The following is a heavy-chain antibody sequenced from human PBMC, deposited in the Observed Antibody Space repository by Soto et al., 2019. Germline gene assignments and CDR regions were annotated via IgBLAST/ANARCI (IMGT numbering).Heavy chain of an antibody. CDR2: MHYTGFS. CDR1: GDSVTSHY. Sequence: SETLSLTCSFSGDSVTSHYLTWIRQSPEKGLEWVGYMHYTGFSHYNPSLKSRLTISVDTSKNQFSLKLTSVTAADTAVYYCARGSGYDFWSGYYNYWGQGTLVTVSS. D-gene: IGHD3-3*01. J-gene: IGHJ4*02. CDR3: ARGSGYDFWSGYYNY. V-gene: IGHV4-59*02.